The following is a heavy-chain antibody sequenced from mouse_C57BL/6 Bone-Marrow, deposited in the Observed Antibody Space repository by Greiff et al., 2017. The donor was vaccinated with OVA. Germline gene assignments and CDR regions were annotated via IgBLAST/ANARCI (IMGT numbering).Heavy chain of an antibody. V-gene: IGHV1-63*01. J-gene: IGHJ3*01. CDR2: IYPGGGYT. D-gene: IGHD1-1*01. CDR1: GYTFTNYW. CDR3: ARDGDYGSSAWFAY. Sequence: VKLMESGAELVRPGTSVKMSCKASGYTFTNYWIGWAKQRPGHGLEWIGDIYPGGGYTNYNEKFKGKATLTADKSSSTAYMQFSSLTSEDSAIYYCARDGDYGSSAWFAYWGQGTLVTVSA.